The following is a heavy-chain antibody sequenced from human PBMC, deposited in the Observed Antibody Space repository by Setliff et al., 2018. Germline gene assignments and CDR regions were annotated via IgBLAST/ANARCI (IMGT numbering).Heavy chain of an antibody. J-gene: IGHJ6*03. Sequence: PSETLSLTCAVYGGSFSGYYWSWIRQPPGKGLEWIGEINHSGGTSYYPSLMSRVTISVDTSKNQFSLKLNSVTAADTAVYYCARAFIVAPTLFFRRRKGNYMDVWGKGTTVTVSS. CDR3: ARAFIVAPTLFFRRRKGNYMDV. CDR1: GGSFSGYY. D-gene: IGHD2-21*01. CDR2: INHSGGT. V-gene: IGHV4-34*01.